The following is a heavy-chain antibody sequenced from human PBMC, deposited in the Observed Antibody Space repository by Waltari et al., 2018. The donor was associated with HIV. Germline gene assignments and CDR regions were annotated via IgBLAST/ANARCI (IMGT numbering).Heavy chain of an antibody. CDR1: GGSISSYY. CDR2: IYYSGST. Sequence: QVQLQESGPGLVKPSETLSLTCTVSGGSISSYYWSWIRQPPGKGLEWIGYIYYSGSTNYNPALKSRVTISVDTSKNQFSLKLSSVTAADTAVYYCARELTEPYYYGMDVWGQGTTVTVSS. J-gene: IGHJ6*02. CDR3: ARELTEPYYYGMDV. V-gene: IGHV4-59*01.